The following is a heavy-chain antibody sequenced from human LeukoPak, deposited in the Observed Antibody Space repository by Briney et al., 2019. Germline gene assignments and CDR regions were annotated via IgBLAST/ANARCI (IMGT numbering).Heavy chain of an antibody. CDR1: GYTFTSYY. D-gene: IGHD3-22*01. V-gene: IGHV1-46*04. CDR2: INPTGGSP. J-gene: IGHJ4*02. CDR3: ARGEYDSSGPKKY. Sequence: ASVKVSCKASGYTFTSYYIHWVRQAPGQGLEWMGIINPTGGSPTYAQKLQGRVTMTRDMSTSTIYMELSSLRSEDTAVYYCARGEYDSSGPKKYWGQGTLVTVSS.